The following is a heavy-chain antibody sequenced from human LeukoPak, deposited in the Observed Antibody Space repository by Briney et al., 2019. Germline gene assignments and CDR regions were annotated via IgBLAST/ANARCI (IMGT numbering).Heavy chain of an antibody. D-gene: IGHD6-19*01. CDR3: ARHLWGAVDYFDY. CDR1: GGYISNYY. Sequence: PSETLSLTCTVAGGYISNYYWLWIRQPAGKGLEWIGRIHSSGSSKYNPSLESRVTMSVDTPKNQFALRLRSVTAADTAVYYCARHLWGAVDYFDYWGQGTLVTVSS. CDR2: IHSSGSS. V-gene: IGHV4-4*07. J-gene: IGHJ4*02.